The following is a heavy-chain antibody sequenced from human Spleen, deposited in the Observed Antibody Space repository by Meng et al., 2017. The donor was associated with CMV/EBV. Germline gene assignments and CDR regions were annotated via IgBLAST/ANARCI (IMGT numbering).Heavy chain of an antibody. D-gene: IGHD2-2*02. J-gene: IGHJ4*02. V-gene: IGHV1-69*05. CDR3: ARVGYCSGTSCYTGDYSGRHFDY. Sequence: RWVRQAPGQGLEWMGGIIPLFGTSDYAQKFQGRVTITTDESTTTVFMELSSLRSEDTAVYYCARVGYCSGTSCYTGDYSGRHFDYWGQGTLVTVSS. CDR2: IIPLFGTS.